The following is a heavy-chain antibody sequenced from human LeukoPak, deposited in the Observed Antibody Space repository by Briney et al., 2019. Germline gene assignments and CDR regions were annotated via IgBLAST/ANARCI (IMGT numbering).Heavy chain of an antibody. CDR1: GYPFIGNY. CDR2: INPDSGGT. CDR3: ARVGEGYDMDYFDN. Sequence: GASVKVSCKASGYPFIGNYIHWVRQAPGQGVEWMGRINPDSGGTNYAQKFQGRVTMTRDTSIRSVYMELNRLTSDDSAVYYCARVGEGYDMDYFDNWGQGTLVTVSS. D-gene: IGHD3-9*01. J-gene: IGHJ4*02. V-gene: IGHV1-2*06.